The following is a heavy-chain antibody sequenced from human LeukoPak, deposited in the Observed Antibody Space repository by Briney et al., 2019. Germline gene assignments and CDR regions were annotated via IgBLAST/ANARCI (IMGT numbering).Heavy chain of an antibody. J-gene: IGHJ4*02. V-gene: IGHV4-59*01. D-gene: IGHD4-17*01. CDR3: ASIDYGDYGY. CDR2: IYYSGST. Sequence: ASETLSLTCTVSSGSISSFYWSWIRQPPGKGLEWIGYIYYSGSTNYNTSLRRRATISVDTSTNQFTLRVRPLTAATPAVYYCASIDYGDYGYWGQGTLVTVSS. CDR1: SGSISSFY.